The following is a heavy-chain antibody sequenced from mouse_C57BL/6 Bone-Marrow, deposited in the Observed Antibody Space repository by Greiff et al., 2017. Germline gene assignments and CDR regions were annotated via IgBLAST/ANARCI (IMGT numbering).Heavy chain of an antibody. V-gene: IGHV1-54*01. Sequence: QVQLKESGAELVRPGTSVKVSCKASGYAFTNYLIEWVKQRPGQGLEWIGVINPGSGGTNYNEKFKGKATLTADKSSSTAYMQLSSLTSEDSAVYFCARGVTTVVASYYFYYWGQGTTLTVSA. CDR2: INPGSGGT. CDR3: ARGVTTVVASYYFYY. D-gene: IGHD1-1*01. J-gene: IGHJ2*01. CDR1: GYAFTNYL.